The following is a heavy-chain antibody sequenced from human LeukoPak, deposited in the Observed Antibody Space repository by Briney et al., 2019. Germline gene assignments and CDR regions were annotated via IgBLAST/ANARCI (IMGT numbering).Heavy chain of an antibody. CDR2: IKQDGSEK. Sequence: GGSLRLSCVDSGFTFTGYAMNWVRQAPGKGLEWAAIIKQDGSEKVYVDSVKGRFAISRDNAKNSLFLQMDALRAEDTAVYYCARDPYSRMWSYGMDVWGQGTTVSVSS. CDR3: ARDPYSRMWSYGMDV. J-gene: IGHJ6*02. CDR1: GFTFTGYA. D-gene: IGHD6-13*01. V-gene: IGHV3-7*05.